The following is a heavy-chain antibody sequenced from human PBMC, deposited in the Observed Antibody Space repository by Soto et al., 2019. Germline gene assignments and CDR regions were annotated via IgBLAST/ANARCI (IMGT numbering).Heavy chain of an antibody. J-gene: IGHJ3*02. D-gene: IGHD3-9*01. Sequence: GGSLRLSCAASGFTFSSYWMSWVRQAPGKGLEWVANIKQDGSEKYYVDSVKGRFTISRDNAKNSLYLQMNSLRAEDTAVYYCARDWYDILTGYYSEDAFDIWGQGTMVTVSS. CDR2: IKQDGSEK. V-gene: IGHV3-7*01. CDR1: GFTFSSYW. CDR3: ARDWYDILTGYYSEDAFDI.